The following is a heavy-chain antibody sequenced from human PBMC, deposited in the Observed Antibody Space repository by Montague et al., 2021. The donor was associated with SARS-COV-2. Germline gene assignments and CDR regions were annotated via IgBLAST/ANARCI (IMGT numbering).Heavy chain of an antibody. J-gene: IGHJ6*01. V-gene: IGHV4-4*07. D-gene: IGHD3-10*01. CDR1: GGSMNLYY. Sequence: SETLSLTCNVYGGSMNLYYWTWVRQPAGKGLEWIGRFYPSGSTNFNPSLQSRVSMSVDMSKNQFSLILTSVTAADTAFYYCARGLIRGDHDLDVWGQGTTVTVSS. CDR3: ARGLIRGDHDLDV. CDR2: FYPSGST.